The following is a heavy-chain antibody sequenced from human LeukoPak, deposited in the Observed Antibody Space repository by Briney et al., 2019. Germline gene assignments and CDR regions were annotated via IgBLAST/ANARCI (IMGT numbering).Heavy chain of an antibody. CDR2: VYYSGST. V-gene: IGHV4-39*07. J-gene: IGHJ4*02. D-gene: IGHD2-21*02. CDR1: GDSIITSRYY. Sequence: PSETLSLTCTVSGDSIITSRYYWGWIRQPPGKGLEWVGSVYYSGSTYYNPSLKSRVVTSVDTSKKQFFLKVTSVTAADTAVYYCARVTLSGGVDNWGQGTLVTVSS. CDR3: ARVTLSGGVDN.